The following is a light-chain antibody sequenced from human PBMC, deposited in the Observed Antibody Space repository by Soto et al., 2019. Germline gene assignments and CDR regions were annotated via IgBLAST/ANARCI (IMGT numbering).Light chain of an antibody. Sequence: DIQMTQSPSPVSASVGARVTITCRASPGISSWLAWYQQKPGKAPKLLIYAASSLQSGVPSRFSGSGSGTDFTLTIISLQPEDFCPQANSFPPTFGGGTKVEIK. CDR3: PQANSFPPT. V-gene: IGKV1D-12*01. CDR1: PGISSW. J-gene: IGKJ4*01. CDR2: AAS.